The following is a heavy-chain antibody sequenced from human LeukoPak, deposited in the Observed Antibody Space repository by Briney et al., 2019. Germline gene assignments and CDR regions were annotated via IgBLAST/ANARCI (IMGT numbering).Heavy chain of an antibody. V-gene: IGHV1-69*05. J-gene: IGHJ2*01. D-gene: IGHD5-12*01. CDR2: IIPIFGTA. CDR1: GGTFISYA. Sequence: SVKVSCKASGGTFISYAISWVRQAPGQGLEWVGGIIPIFGTANYAQKFQGRVTITTDEYTSTAYMELSSLSSEDTAVYYCAREGSGYDSVYWYFDLWGRGTLVTVSS. CDR3: AREGSGYDSVYWYFDL.